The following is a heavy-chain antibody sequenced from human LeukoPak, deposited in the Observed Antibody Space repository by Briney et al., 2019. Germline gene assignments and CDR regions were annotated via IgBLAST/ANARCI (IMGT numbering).Heavy chain of an antibody. Sequence: PGGSLRLSCAASGFTFSDYYMSWIRPAPGKGREWVGRIKSKTDGGTTDYAAPVKGRFTISRDDSKNTLYLQMNSLKTEDTAVYYCTTAGDPDAFDIWGQGTMVTVSS. CDR2: IKSKTDGGTT. CDR3: TTAGDPDAFDI. V-gene: IGHV3-15*01. CDR1: GFTFSDYY. D-gene: IGHD7-27*01. J-gene: IGHJ3*02.